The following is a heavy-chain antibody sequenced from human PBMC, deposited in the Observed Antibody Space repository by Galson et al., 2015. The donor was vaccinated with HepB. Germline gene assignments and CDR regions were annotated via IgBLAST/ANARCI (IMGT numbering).Heavy chain of an antibody. V-gene: IGHV3-7*01. CDR1: GFPYNTFW. J-gene: IGHJ4*02. CDR2: IKQDGSET. CDR3: ARDIGQSYDTYYPFDH. Sequence: SLRPSCAASGFPYNTFWMSWVRQVPGQGLEWVANIKQDGSETYYGDSVKGRFTISRDNAKNSLYLQMDSLRVDDTAVYYCARDIGQSYDTYYPFDHWGQGARVTVSS. D-gene: IGHD3-10*01.